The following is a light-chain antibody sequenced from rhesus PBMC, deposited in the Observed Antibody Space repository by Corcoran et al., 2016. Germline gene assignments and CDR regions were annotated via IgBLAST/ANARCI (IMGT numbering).Light chain of an antibody. Sequence: EIIMTQSPATLSLSPGERATLSFRASQSVNSNLAWYPQKPGQGPRLLISDASNRAPVIPDRFSGSGSGTDFTLSISSLEPEDGGVYYCLQSSKIWTFGQGTKVEIK. CDR1: QSVNSN. CDR2: DAS. J-gene: IGKJ1*01. CDR3: LQSSKIWT. V-gene: IGKV3-35*01.